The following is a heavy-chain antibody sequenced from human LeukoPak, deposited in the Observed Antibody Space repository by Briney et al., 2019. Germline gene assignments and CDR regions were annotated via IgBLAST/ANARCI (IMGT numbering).Heavy chain of an antibody. CDR3: ARDYKYAFDN. V-gene: IGHV3-48*01. J-gene: IGHJ4*02. CDR2: IGISSGNT. D-gene: IGHD5-24*01. Sequence: GGSLRLSCAASGYSFGDYSMNWVRQAPGEGLEWILYIGISSGNTYYADSVKGRFTISGNKARDSLYLQMNSLRVEDTAVYYCARDYKYAFDNWGQGTLVTASS. CDR1: GYSFGDYS.